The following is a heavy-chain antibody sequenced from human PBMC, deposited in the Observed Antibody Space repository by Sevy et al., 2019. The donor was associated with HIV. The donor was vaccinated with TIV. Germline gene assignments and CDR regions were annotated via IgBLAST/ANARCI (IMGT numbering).Heavy chain of an antibody. CDR1: GYTLNYFS. Sequence: ASVKVSCKVSGYTLNYFSMHWVRQAPGKGLEWMGGFEEDGEILYAQKFQGRVTMIEDTSTDTVYMELSRLRPDDTAVDYCATDIVVGRDYWGQGTLLTVSS. CDR3: ATDIVVGRDY. V-gene: IGHV1-24*01. D-gene: IGHD2-2*01. J-gene: IGHJ4*02. CDR2: FEEDGEI.